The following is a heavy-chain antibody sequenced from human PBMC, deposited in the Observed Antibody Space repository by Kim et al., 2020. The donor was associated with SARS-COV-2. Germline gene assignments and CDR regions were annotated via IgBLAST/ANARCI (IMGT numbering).Heavy chain of an antibody. CDR1: GYTFTSYV. Sequence: ASVKVSCKASGYTFTSYVMHWVRQAPGQRLEWMGWINAGNGNTKFSQKFQGRITSIRDTSATTAYLELSSLTSEDSAVYYCARGPAPSFDSNAPYHYYCGMDVWGQGTTVTVSS. CDR2: INAGNGNT. CDR3: ARGPAPSFDSNAPYHYYCGMDV. J-gene: IGHJ6*02. V-gene: IGHV1-3*01. D-gene: IGHD3-22*01.